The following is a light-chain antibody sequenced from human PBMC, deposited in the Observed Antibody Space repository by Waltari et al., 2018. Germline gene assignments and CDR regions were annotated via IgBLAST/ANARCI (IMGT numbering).Light chain of an antibody. CDR2: GNT. Sequence: QSVLTQPPSASGTPGQRVTISCSGSSSDIGDNYVYWYKQLPGTAPKLLIYGNTQRPSGVPDRFSGSQSGTSASLAISDLRSEEEADYYCAAWDDNLLYVFGTGTKVTVL. CDR3: AAWDDNLLYV. J-gene: IGLJ1*01. V-gene: IGLV1-47*01. CDR1: SSDIGDNY.